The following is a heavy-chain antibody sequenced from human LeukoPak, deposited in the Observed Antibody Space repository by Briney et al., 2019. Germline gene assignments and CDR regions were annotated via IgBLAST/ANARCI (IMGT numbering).Heavy chain of an antibody. J-gene: IGHJ3*02. V-gene: IGHV4-39*01. CDR2: IYYSGRI. CDR3: ARSDYYDNKTDAFDI. D-gene: IGHD3-22*01. Sequence: PSETLSLTCTVSGGSIRSSGHYWGWIRQPPEKGLEWIGSIYYSGRIYYNPSLKSRVTISVDTSKNQFSLNLSSVTAADTAVYYCARSDYYDNKTDAFDIWGQGTMVTVSS. CDR1: GGSIRSSGHY.